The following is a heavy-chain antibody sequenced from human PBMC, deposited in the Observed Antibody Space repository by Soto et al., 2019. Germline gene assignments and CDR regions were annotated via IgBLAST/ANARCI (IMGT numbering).Heavy chain of an antibody. CDR1: GFTFSNAW. Sequence: PGGSLRLSCAASGFTFSNAWMNWVRQAPGKGLEWVGRIKSKTDGGTTDYAAPVKGRFTISRDDSENTLYLQMNSLKTEDTAVYYCTTDALPSYTIFGVVPKKGGCYFDYWGQGTLVTVSS. V-gene: IGHV3-15*07. CDR2: IKSKTDGGTT. J-gene: IGHJ4*02. CDR3: TTDALPSYTIFGVVPKKGGCYFDY. D-gene: IGHD3-3*01.